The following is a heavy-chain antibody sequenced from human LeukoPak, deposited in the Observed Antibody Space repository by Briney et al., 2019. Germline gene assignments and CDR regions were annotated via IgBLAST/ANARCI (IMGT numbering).Heavy chain of an antibody. Sequence: SETLSLTCTVSVGTISSRWYDWSWIRQHPGKGLEWIGYSYYSGSTYYNPSLKSRVTISVDTSKNQFSLKLRSVTAADTAVYYCVREAATDYYDSSGYYRQTEVFDAWGQGTMVTVSS. CDR1: VGTISSRWYD. CDR3: VREAATDYYDSSGYYRQTEVFDA. CDR2: SYYSGST. D-gene: IGHD3-22*01. V-gene: IGHV4-31*03. J-gene: IGHJ3*01.